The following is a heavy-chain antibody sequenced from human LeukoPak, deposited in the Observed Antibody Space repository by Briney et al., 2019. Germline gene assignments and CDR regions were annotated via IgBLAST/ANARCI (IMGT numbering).Heavy chain of an antibody. J-gene: IGHJ4*02. D-gene: IGHD2-15*01. CDR3: ARDRLYCSGGSCYSTVGY. CDR1: GFTFSGYS. Sequence: GGSLRLSCAASGFTFSGYSMHWVRQAPGKGLEWVSSISTSSSYIYYADSVKGRFTISRDNAKNSLYLQMNSLRAEDTAVYYYARDRLYCSGGSCYSTVGYWGQGTLVTVSS. CDR2: ISTSSSYI. V-gene: IGHV3-21*01.